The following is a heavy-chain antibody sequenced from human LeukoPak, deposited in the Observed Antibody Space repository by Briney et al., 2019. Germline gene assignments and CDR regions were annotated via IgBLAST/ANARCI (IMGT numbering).Heavy chain of an antibody. Sequence: GSLRLSCTASGFTFGDYAMSWFRQAPGKGLEWVGFIRSKAYGGTTEYAASVKGRFTISRDDSKSIAYLQMNSLKTEDTAVYYCTREGSSSWYVDWFDPWGQGTLVTVSS. V-gene: IGHV3-49*03. CDR3: TREGSSSWYVDWFDP. CDR2: IRSKAYGGTT. CDR1: GFTFGDYA. D-gene: IGHD6-13*01. J-gene: IGHJ5*02.